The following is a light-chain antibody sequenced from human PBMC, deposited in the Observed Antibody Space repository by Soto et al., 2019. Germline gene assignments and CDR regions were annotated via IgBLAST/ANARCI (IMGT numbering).Light chain of an antibody. J-gene: IGKJ4*01. CDR1: KDISSY. CDR2: XAS. CDR3: QQYDDLPLT. Sequence: DIHMTQSPSSLSASVGDRVTLTXQARKDISSYFNWYQQKPGKAPXLXXYXASNLETGVPSRLSGSGSGTYFTLAISSLQPEDIATYYCQQYDDLPLTFGGGTKV. V-gene: IGKV1-33*01.